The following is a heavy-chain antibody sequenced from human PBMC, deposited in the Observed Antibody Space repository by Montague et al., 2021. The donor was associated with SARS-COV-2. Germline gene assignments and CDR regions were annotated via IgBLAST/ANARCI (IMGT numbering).Heavy chain of an antibody. V-gene: IGHV4-59*01. J-gene: IGHJ6*02. CDR1: GGSISSYY. CDR2: INYSGST. Sequence: SETLSLTCTVSGGSISSYYWSWIRQPPGKGLEWIGYINYSGSTXSXTSXXXRVTIAVDTYKNQFSLNLSAVTAADTAVYYCARNLVVHYWYGMDDWGQGTTVTVSS. CDR3: ARNLVVHYWYGMDD. D-gene: IGHD2-15*01.